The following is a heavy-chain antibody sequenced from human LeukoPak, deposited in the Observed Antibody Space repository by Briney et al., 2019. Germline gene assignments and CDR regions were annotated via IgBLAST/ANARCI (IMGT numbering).Heavy chain of an antibody. CDR3: ARGWSSPPINPDN. D-gene: IGHD3-9*01. Sequence: GASVKVCCKASGYTFTAYYMHWVRQAPRQGLEWVGRINLNSGGTKYEQKFQGRVTMTRDTSLSTVYMDLSGLRSDDTAVYYCARGWSSPPINPDNWGQGTLVTVSS. CDR2: INLNSGGT. V-gene: IGHV1-2*06. CDR1: GYTFTAYY. J-gene: IGHJ4*02.